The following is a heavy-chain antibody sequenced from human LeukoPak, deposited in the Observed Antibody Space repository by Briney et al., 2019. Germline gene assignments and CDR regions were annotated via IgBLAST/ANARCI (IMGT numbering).Heavy chain of an antibody. CDR2: INPNSGGT. CDR3: ARGTQYSNYLFDY. Sequence: ASVKVSCKASGYTFTGHYMHWVRQAPGQGLEWMGWINPNSGGTNYAQKFQGRVTMTRDTSISTAYMELSRLRSDDTAVYYCARGTQYSNYLFDYWGQGTLVTVSS. V-gene: IGHV1-2*02. CDR1: GYTFTGHY. J-gene: IGHJ4*02. D-gene: IGHD4-11*01.